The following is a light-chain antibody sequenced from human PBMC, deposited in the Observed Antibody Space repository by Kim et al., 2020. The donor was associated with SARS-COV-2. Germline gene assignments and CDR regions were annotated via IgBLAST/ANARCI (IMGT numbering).Light chain of an antibody. CDR3: SSYTTSNSWV. Sequence: QSALTQPASVSGSPGQSITISCTGTSSDVGGYNYVSWYQQHPGKAHKLMIYDVSKWPSGVSNRFSGSKSGNTASLTISGLQAEDETDYYCSSYTTSNSWVFGGGTQLTVL. J-gene: IGLJ3*02. CDR2: DVS. V-gene: IGLV2-14*03. CDR1: SSDVGGYNY.